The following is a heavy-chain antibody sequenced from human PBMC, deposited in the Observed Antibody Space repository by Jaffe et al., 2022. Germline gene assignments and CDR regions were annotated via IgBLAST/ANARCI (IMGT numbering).Heavy chain of an antibody. CDR3: ARGGYDSGNYYPP. J-gene: IGHJ4*02. CDR1: GFTFSSYN. CDR2: ISSSSDTT. D-gene: IGHD3-10*01. Sequence: EVQLVESGGGLVQPGGSLRLSCAASGFTFSSYNMNWVRQAPGKGLEWVSHISSSSDTTYYADSVKGRFTISRDNAKNSLFLQMNSLRAEDTAVYYCARGGYDSGNYYPPWGQGTLVTVSS. V-gene: IGHV3-48*01.